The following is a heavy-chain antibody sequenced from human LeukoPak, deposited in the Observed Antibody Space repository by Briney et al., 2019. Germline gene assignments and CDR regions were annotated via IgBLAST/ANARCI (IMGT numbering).Heavy chain of an antibody. CDR2: IKPKSGST. Sequence: ASVKVSCKASGYTFTSFGISWVRQAPGQGLEYMGWIKPKSGSTNYAQEFQGRVTMTRDTSISTAYMELSRLRSDDTAVYYCATSSLIYGDYEAFDIWGHGTVVTVSS. CDR1: GYTFTSFG. V-gene: IGHV1-2*02. J-gene: IGHJ3*02. CDR3: ATSSLIYGDYEAFDI. D-gene: IGHD4-17*01.